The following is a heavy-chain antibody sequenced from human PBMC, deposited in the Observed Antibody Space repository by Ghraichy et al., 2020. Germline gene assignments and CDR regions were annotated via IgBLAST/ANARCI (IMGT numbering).Heavy chain of an antibody. V-gene: IGHV3-48*02. CDR3: ARASTVVRFYYYDGLDV. D-gene: IGHD4-23*01. Sequence: GGSLRLSCVGSGFTFSGYNLNWVRQSPGKGLEWVSSITSSSRSIFYADPVKGRFTISRDNAQNSLYLQMNSLRDEDTAVYYCARASTVVRFYYYDGLDVWGQGTTVTVSS. J-gene: IGHJ6*02. CDR1: GFTFSGYN. CDR2: ITSSSRSI.